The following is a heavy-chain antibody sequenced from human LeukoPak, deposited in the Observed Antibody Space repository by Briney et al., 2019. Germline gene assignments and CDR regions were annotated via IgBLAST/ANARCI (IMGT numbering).Heavy chain of an antibody. Sequence: GGSLRLSCAASGFTFSSYEMNWVRQAPGKGLEWVSYISSSGTTIYYADSVKGRFAISRDNAKNSLYLQMNSLRAKDTAVYYCARGRGYTYGYGMDVWGQGTTVTVPS. CDR3: ARGRGYTYGYGMDV. J-gene: IGHJ6*02. CDR2: ISSSGTTI. CDR1: GFTFSSYE. D-gene: IGHD5-18*01. V-gene: IGHV3-48*03.